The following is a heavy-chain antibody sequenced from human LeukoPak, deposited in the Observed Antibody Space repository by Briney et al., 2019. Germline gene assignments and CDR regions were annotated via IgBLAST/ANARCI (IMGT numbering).Heavy chain of an antibody. CDR2: ISYDGTNK. Sequence: PGGSLRLSCAASGFTFSSYAMHWVRQAPGKGLEWVAVISYDGTNKHYVDSVKGRFTISRDNSKNTLYLQMNSLRTEDTAVYYCAKSQEYKFEYWGQGTLVTVSS. V-gene: IGHV3-30*18. CDR3: AKSQEYKFEY. D-gene: IGHD1-1*01. J-gene: IGHJ4*02. CDR1: GFTFSSYA.